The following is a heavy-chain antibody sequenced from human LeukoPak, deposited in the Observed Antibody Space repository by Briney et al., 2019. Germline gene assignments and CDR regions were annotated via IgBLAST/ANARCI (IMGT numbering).Heavy chain of an antibody. CDR2: INPNSGGT. J-gene: IGHJ6*02. CDR3: ARVSVAASYYGMDV. D-gene: IGHD6-6*01. Sequence: ASVKVSCKASGYTFTSYGISWVRQAPGQGFEWMGWINPNSGGTNYAQKFQGWVTMTRDTSISTAYMELSRLRSDDTAVYYCARVSVAASYYGMDVWGQGTTVTVSS. V-gene: IGHV1-2*04. CDR1: GYTFTSYG.